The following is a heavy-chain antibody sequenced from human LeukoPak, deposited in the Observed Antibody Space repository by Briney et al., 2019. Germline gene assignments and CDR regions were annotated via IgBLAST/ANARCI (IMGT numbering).Heavy chain of an antibody. CDR1: GFTFSSSD. CDR3: ARGANGMDV. J-gene: IGHJ6*02. Sequence: GGSLRLSCAASGFTFSSSDMHWVRQTTGSGLEWVSLIAAAGDTYHPGSVKGRFTISRNNAKNSLYLQMNSLTAGDTAVYYCARGANGMDVWGQGTTVTVSS. CDR2: IAAAGDT. V-gene: IGHV3-13*01.